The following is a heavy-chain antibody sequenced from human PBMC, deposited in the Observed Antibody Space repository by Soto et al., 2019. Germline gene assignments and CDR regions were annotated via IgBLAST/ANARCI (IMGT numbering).Heavy chain of an antibody. V-gene: IGHV3-11*01. J-gene: IGHJ4*02. Sequence: QVQLVESGGGLVKPGGSLRLSCAASGFAFSDYYMTWIRQAPGKGLEWVSYISSSASTIYYADSVKGRFTIFRDNAKNPLYLQMNSLSAEDTAVYYCASSRADRSTWYAGHWGQGTLVTVSS. D-gene: IGHD6-13*01. CDR3: ASSRADRSTWYAGH. CDR1: GFAFSDYY. CDR2: ISSSASTI.